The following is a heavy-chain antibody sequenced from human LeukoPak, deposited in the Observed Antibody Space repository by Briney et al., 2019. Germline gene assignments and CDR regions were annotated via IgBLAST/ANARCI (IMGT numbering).Heavy chain of an antibody. D-gene: IGHD3-16*01. J-gene: IGHJ4*02. CDR1: GFTFSSYS. Sequence: GGSLRLSCVASGFTFSSYSMGWVPQAPGKGLEWVSGISSSGGTPYYIDSVKGRFTISRDNSKNTLYLQVNSLRADDTAVYYCAKDLHGEVPDYFDYWGQGSLVTVSS. CDR3: AKDLHGEVPDYFDY. V-gene: IGHV3-23*01. CDR2: ISSSGGTP.